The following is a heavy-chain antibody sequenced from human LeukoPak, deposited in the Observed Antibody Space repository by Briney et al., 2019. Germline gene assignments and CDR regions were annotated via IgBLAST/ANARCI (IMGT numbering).Heavy chain of an antibody. CDR3: ARHSGSGWQALGY. J-gene: IGHJ4*02. D-gene: IGHD6-19*01. CDR2: TSYNCNT. Sequence: ASVKVSCKASGYTFSNYGISWVRQAPGLGLEWMGWTSYNCNTNYAQKFQDRVTMTTDTSTTTAYMKLRSLESDDTAVYYCARHSGSGWQALGYWGQGTLVTVSS. CDR1: GYTFSNYG. V-gene: IGHV1-18*04.